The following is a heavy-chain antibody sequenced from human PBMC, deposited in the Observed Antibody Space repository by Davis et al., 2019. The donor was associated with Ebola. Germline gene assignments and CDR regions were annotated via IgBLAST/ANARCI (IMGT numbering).Heavy chain of an antibody. CDR3: ARDPNLRDV. D-gene: IGHD1-14*01. Sequence: GESLKISCAASGFIVSSNYMSWVRQAPGKGLEWVSVIYSGGSTYYADSVKGRFTISRDNAKNSLYLQMNSLRDEDTAVYYCARDPNLRDVWGKGTTVTVSS. V-gene: IGHV3-53*01. J-gene: IGHJ6*04. CDR2: IYSGGST. CDR1: GFIVSSNY.